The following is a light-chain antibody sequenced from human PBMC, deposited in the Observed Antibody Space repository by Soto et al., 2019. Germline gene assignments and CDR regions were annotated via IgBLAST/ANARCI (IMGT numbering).Light chain of an antibody. Sequence: EIVVTQSPATLSVSPGERATLSCRASQSVSSNLAWYQQKPGQAPRLLIYGASTRPTGLPARFSGSGSGTEFTLTISSLQSEDFAVYYCQQYDNWPLTFGGGTKVEIK. CDR1: QSVSSN. CDR2: GAS. J-gene: IGKJ4*01. V-gene: IGKV3-15*01. CDR3: QQYDNWPLT.